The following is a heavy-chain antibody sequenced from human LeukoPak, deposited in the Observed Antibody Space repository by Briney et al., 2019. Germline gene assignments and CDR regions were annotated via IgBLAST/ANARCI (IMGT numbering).Heavy chain of an antibody. CDR1: GFTFTSYG. D-gene: IGHD3-3*01. V-gene: IGHV3-30*02. CDR3: AKVGFLESPEYHYSMDV. Sequence: PGGSLRLSCAASGFTFTSYGMHWVRQAPGKGLEWVAFIRYDGTNKYYADSVKGRFTISRLNSKNTLYLQMNSLRVEDTAVYYCAKVGFLESPEYHYSMDVWGKGTTVTVSS. J-gene: IGHJ6*03. CDR2: IRYDGTNK.